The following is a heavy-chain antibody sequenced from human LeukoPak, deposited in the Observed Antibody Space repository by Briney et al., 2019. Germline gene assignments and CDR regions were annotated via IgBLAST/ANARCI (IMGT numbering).Heavy chain of an antibody. CDR3: ARESGGKPRQFDY. J-gene: IGHJ4*02. V-gene: IGHV4-4*07. CDR1: GGSISSYY. CDR2: IYSSGSS. Sequence: SETLSLTCSVSGGSISSYYWNWIRQPAGKGLEWIGHIYSSGSSNYNPPLKSRVTMSVDMSKNQFSLKLSSVTAADTAVYYCARESGGKPRQFDYWGQGTLVTVSS. D-gene: IGHD3-10*01.